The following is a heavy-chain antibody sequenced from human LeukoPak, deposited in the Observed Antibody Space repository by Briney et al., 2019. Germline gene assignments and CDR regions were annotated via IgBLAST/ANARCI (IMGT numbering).Heavy chain of an antibody. CDR3: ASTVVTYHDAFDI. Sequence: GGSLRLSCAASGFTFSSYAMSWGRQAPGKGLEWVSAISGSGGSTYYADSVKGRFTISRDNSKNTLYLQMNSLRAEDTAVYYRASTVVTYHDAFDIWGQGTMVTVSS. J-gene: IGHJ3*02. V-gene: IGHV3-23*01. CDR1: GFTFSSYA. CDR2: ISGSGGST. D-gene: IGHD4-23*01.